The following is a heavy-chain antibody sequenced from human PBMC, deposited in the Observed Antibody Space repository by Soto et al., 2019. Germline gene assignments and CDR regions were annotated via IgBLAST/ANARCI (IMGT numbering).Heavy chain of an antibody. V-gene: IGHV1-69*13. J-gene: IGHJ5*02. CDR2: IIPIFGTA. CDR1: GGTFSSYA. CDR3: ARGPVPRRRVLMVYAAGSWFDP. D-gene: IGHD2-8*01. Sequence: GASVKVSCKASGGTFSSYAISWVRQAPGQGLEWMGGIIPIFGTANYAQKFQGRVTITADESTSTAYMELSSLRSEDTAVYYCARGPVPRRRVLMVYAAGSWFDPWGQGTLVTVSS.